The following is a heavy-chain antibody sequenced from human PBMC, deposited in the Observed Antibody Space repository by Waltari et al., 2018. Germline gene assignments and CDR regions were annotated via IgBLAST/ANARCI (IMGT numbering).Heavy chain of an antibody. D-gene: IGHD6-13*01. J-gene: IGHJ6*03. CDR2: IYYGGST. CDR3: ARSSFAYYMDV. Sequence: QVQLQESGPGLVKPSETLSLTCTVSGGSISSHYWSWIRQPPGKGLEWIGYIYYGGSTNYNPSLKSRVTISVDTSKNQFSLKLSSVTAADTAVYYCARSSFAYYMDVWGKGTTVTVSS. V-gene: IGHV4-59*11. CDR1: GGSISSHY.